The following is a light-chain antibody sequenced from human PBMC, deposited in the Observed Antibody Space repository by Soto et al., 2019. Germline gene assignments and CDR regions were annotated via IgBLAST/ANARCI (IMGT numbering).Light chain of an antibody. CDR3: QSYDSSLSDSWV. CDR2: GNS. Sequence: QPVLTQPPSVSGAPGQRVTISCTGSRSNIGAGYGVHWYQQLPGTAPKLLIYGNSNRPSGVPDRFSGSKSGTSASLAITGLQAEDEADYYCQSYDSSLSDSWVFGGGTQLTVL. V-gene: IGLV1-40*01. CDR1: RSNIGAGYG. J-gene: IGLJ3*02.